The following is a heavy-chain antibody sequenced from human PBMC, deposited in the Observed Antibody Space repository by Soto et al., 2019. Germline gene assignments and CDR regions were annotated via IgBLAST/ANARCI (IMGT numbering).Heavy chain of an antibody. J-gene: IGHJ6*02. V-gene: IGHV1-69*01. Sequence: QVPLVQSGAEVKKPGSSVKVSCKASGGTFSSYAITWVRQAPGQGLEWMGGIIPIFGILNYAQKFQGRVTLTAEESTTTVSMELSSLRSEDTAVYYCAGTTFCSSTSCTPNDYYYYGMDVWGQGPTVTVSS. D-gene: IGHD2-2*01. CDR3: AGTTFCSSTSCTPNDYYYYGMDV. CDR2: IIPIFGIL. CDR1: GGTFSSYA.